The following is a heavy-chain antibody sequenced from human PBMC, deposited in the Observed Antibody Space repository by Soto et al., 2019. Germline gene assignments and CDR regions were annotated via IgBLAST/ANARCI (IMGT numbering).Heavy chain of an antibody. V-gene: IGHV3-21*06. J-gene: IGHJ4*02. D-gene: IGHD4-4*01. CDR3: ARVSDDSTPEY. CDR2: ISVSGTFI. CDR1: GFTFSDYA. Sequence: EVQLVESRGGLVKPGGSLRLSCAASGFTFSDYAMNWVRQAPGKGLEWVSSISVSGTFIYYADSVKGRFTISRDNAKNSLLLQMKSLRAEDTAMYYCARVSDDSTPEYWGQGTLVTVSS.